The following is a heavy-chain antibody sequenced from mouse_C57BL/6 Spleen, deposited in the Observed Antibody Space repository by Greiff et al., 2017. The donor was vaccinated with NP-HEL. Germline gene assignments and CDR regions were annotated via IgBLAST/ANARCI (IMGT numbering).Heavy chain of an antibody. CDR2: IWTGGGT. CDR3: ARTITTVVAYYYFDY. D-gene: IGHD1-1*01. CDR1: GFSLTSYA. V-gene: IGHV2-9-1*01. J-gene: IGHJ2*01. Sequence: VKVVESGPGLVAPSQSLSITCTVSGFSLTSYAISWVRQPPGKGLEWLGVIWTGGGTNYNSALTSRLSISKDNSKSQVFLKMNSLQTDDTARYYCARTITTVVAYYYFDYWGQGTTLTVSS.